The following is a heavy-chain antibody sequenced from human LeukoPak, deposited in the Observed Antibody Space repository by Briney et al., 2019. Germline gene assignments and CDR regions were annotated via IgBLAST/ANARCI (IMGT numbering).Heavy chain of an antibody. CDR2: IFHSGST. V-gene: IGHV4-38-2*02. D-gene: IGHD4-17*01. J-gene: IGHJ4*02. Sequence: RPSGTLSLTCTVSGYSISSNYYWGWIRKPPGKGLEWIGSIFHSGSTYYNPSLKSRVTISVDTSKNQFSLKLSSVTAADTAVYYCAREYGDYRKFDYWGQGTLVTVSS. CDR1: GYSISSNYY. CDR3: AREYGDYRKFDY.